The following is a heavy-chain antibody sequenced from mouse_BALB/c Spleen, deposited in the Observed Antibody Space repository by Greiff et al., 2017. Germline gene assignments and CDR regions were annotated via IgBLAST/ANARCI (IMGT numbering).Heavy chain of an antibody. CDR3: ARRGYYGSSYYYYAMDY. CDR2: IYPGSGST. CDR1: GYNFTSYW. V-gene: IGHV1-55*01. D-gene: IGHD1-1*01. J-gene: IGHJ4*01. Sequence: VQLQQSGAELVKPGTSVKLSCKASGYNFTSYWINWVKLRPGQGLEWIGDIYPGSGSTNYNEKFKSKATLTVDTSSSTAYMQLSSLASEDSALYYCARRGYYGSSYYYYAMDYWGQGTSVTVSS.